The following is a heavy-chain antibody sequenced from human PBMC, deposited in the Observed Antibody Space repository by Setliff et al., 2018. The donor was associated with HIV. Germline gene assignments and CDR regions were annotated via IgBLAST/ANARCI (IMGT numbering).Heavy chain of an antibody. J-gene: IGHJ4*02. CDR1: GGSINNYY. Sequence: SETLSLTCTVSGGSINNYYWSWIRQPPGKGLEWIGYIYPNGSPDYPSGNIVYNPSFRSRVTLSLDTSKNQFSLKLTSVTAADAAVYYCTGDYNSGSYRFDYWGQGTLVTVSS. CDR3: TGDYNSGSYRFDY. D-gene: IGHD3-10*01. V-gene: IGHV4-4*08. CDR2: IYPNGSP.